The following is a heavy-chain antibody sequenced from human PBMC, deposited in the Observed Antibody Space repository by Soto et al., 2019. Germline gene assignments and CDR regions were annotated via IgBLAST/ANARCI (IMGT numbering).Heavy chain of an antibody. V-gene: IGHV6-1*01. CDR3: ARGPGSLRP. CDR2: TYYRSKWYS. J-gene: IGHJ5*02. D-gene: IGHD1-1*01. CDR1: GDSVSSNSAA. Sequence: SQTLSLTCAISGDSVSSNSAAWNCIILSPSRVLEWLGRTYYRSKWYSDYAPSVKSRISINPDTSKNQFSLQLNSVTPDDTAVYYCARGPGSLRPWGQGILVTVSS.